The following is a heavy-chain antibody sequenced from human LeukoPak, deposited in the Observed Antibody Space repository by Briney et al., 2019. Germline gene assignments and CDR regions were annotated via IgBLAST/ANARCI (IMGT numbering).Heavy chain of an antibody. CDR2: ISGSSSYI. J-gene: IGHJ4*02. CDR1: GFTFSSYS. CDR3: ANRIAVAGTVY. D-gene: IGHD6-19*01. Sequence: GGSLRLSCAASGFTFSSYSMNWVRQAPGKGLEWVSSISGSSSYIYYADSVKGRFTISRDNSKNTLYLQMNSLRAEDTAVYYCANRIAVAGTVYWGQGTLVTVSS. V-gene: IGHV3-21*04.